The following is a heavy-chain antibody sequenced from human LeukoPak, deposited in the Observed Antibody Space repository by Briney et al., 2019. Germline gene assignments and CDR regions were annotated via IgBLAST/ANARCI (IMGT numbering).Heavy chain of an antibody. D-gene: IGHD1-14*01. J-gene: IGHJ4*02. CDR3: ARSGRIGASDS. Sequence: SETLSLTCTVSGGSISNYYWSWIRQSPGKGLEWIAYIFYNGNTNYNPSLKSRVTISVDTSKNQFSLKLSSVTAADTAVYYCARSGRIGASDSWGQGSLVTVSS. CDR2: IFYNGNT. V-gene: IGHV4-59*01. CDR1: GGSISNYY.